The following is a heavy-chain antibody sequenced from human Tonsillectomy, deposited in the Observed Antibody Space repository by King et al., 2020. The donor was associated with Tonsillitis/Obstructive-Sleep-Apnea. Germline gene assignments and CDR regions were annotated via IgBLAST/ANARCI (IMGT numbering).Heavy chain of an antibody. CDR3: SRDPYTREMATINTNF. Sequence: VQLVESGGGLVQPGGSLRLSCAASGFTFSSYEMNWVRQAPGKGLDWVSYISSSGSTIYYADSVKGRFTISRDNAKNSLYLQMNSLRAEDTAVYYCSRDPYTREMATINTNFGGKGTLVPVSS. CDR1: GFTFSSYE. V-gene: IGHV3-48*03. J-gene: IGHJ4*02. D-gene: IGHD5-24*01. CDR2: ISSSGSTI.